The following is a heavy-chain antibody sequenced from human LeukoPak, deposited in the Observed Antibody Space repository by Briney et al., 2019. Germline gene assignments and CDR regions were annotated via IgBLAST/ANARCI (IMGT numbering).Heavy chain of an antibody. Sequence: GGSLRLSCAASGFTFSSYSMNWVRQAPGKGLEWVSSISSSSSYIYYADSVKGRFTISRDNAKNSLYLQMSSLRAEDTAVYYCAREAAYCSSTSCYYACDIWGQGTMVTVSS. CDR2: ISSSSSYI. J-gene: IGHJ3*02. D-gene: IGHD2-2*01. CDR3: AREAAYCSSTSCYYACDI. CDR1: GFTFSSYS. V-gene: IGHV3-21*01.